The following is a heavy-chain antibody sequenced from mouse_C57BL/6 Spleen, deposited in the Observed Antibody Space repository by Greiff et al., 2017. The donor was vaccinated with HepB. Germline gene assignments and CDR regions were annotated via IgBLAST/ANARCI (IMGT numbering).Heavy chain of an antibody. D-gene: IGHD2-4*01. CDR3: ARSYDYAPFDY. Sequence: VKLMESGPELVKPGASVKISCKASGYAFSSSWMNWVKQRPGKGLEWIGRIYPGDGDTNYNGKFKGKATLTADKSSSTAYMQLSSLTSEDSAVYFCARSYDYAPFDYWGQGTTLTVSS. CDR2: IYPGDGDT. J-gene: IGHJ2*01. V-gene: IGHV1-82*01. CDR1: GYAFSSSW.